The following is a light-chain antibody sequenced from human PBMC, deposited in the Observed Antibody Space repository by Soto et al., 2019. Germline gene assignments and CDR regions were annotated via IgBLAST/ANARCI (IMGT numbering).Light chain of an antibody. CDR2: GAS. CDR3: QQYGSSPPT. J-gene: IGKJ1*01. Sequence: EIVMTQSPATLSVSPGERATLSCRASQSVSSNLAWYQQKPGQAPRLLIYGASTRATGGPARFSGSGSGTEFTLTISSLQSEDFAVYYCQQYGSSPPTFGQGTKVEIK. CDR1: QSVSSN. V-gene: IGKV3-15*01.